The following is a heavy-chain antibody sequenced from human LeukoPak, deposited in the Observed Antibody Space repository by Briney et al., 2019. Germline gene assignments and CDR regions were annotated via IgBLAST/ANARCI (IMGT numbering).Heavy chain of an antibody. Sequence: SETLSLTCTVSGGSISSHYWSWIRQPPGKGLEWIGYIYYTGDTNYNPSLKSRVTISVDTSKNQFSLRLTSVTAADTAVYYCARRSCSGGSCYYFDYWGQGTLVTVSS. CDR1: GGSISSHY. D-gene: IGHD2-15*01. J-gene: IGHJ4*02. CDR3: ARRSCSGGSCYYFDY. CDR2: IYYTGDT. V-gene: IGHV4-59*11.